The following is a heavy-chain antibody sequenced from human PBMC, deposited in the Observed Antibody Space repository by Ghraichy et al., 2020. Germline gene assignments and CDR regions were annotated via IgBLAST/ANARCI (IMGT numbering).Heavy chain of an antibody. CDR2: ILYDGSSK. D-gene: IGHD1-26*01. J-gene: IGHJ6*02. CDR1: GFTFSSFA. CDR3: AKGRGWQLLGPLYGMDV. V-gene: IGHV3-30*18. Sequence: GGSLRLSCAASGFTFSSFAMHWVRQAPGKGLEWVAVILYDGSSKYYADSVKGRFTISRDSSKNTLYLQMDSLRTEDTAVYSCAKGRGWQLLGPLYGMDVWGQGTTVTVSS.